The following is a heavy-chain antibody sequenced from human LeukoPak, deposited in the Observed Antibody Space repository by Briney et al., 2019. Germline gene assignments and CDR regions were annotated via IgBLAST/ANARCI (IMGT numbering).Heavy chain of an antibody. CDR1: GFTFSSYA. J-gene: IGHJ3*02. CDR3: AKPRYGDNISDGFVT. D-gene: IGHD4-17*01. V-gene: IGHV3-23*01. CDR2: ISVSGDRI. Sequence: SGGSLRLSCAASGFTFSSYAMSWVRQAPGKGLEWVSSISVSGDRIFYVDSVKGRFTISRDNSKNTLFLQMSSLRAEDTAVYYCAKPRYGDNISDGFVTWGQGTMVTVSS.